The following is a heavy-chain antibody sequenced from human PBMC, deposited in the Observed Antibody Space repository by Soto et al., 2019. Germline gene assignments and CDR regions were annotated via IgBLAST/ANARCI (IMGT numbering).Heavy chain of an antibody. V-gene: IGHV4-4*08. Sequence: QVQLQESGPGLVKPSETLSLTCTVSGGSISTNYWSWIRQPPGKGLEWIGYISSSGYTNYNASLKSRITISIDTSKNQFSRKLTSVTDADTAVYYCASLHGARFDPWGQGTLVTVSS. CDR2: ISSSGYT. J-gene: IGHJ5*02. CDR1: GGSISTNY. CDR3: ASLHGARFDP. D-gene: IGHD4-17*01.